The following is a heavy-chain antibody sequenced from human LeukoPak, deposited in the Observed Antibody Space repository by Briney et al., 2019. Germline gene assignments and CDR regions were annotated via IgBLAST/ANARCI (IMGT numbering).Heavy chain of an antibody. CDR3: ARDYYGSGTFDY. CDR2: ISGSGGST. V-gene: IGHV3-23*01. Sequence: GGSLRLSCAASGLTFSSYAMSWVRQAPGKGLEWVSAISGSGGSTYYADSVKGRFTISRDNAKNSLYLQMNSLRAEDTAVYYCARDYYGSGTFDYWGQGTLVTVSS. D-gene: IGHD3-10*01. CDR1: GLTFSSYA. J-gene: IGHJ4*02.